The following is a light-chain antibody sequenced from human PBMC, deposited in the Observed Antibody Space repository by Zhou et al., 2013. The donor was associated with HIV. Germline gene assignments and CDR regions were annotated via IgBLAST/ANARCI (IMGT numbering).Light chain of an antibody. J-gene: IGKJ4*01. V-gene: IGKV3-20*01. CDR1: QSVTSNY. Sequence: EIVLTQSPATLSLSPGDRATLSCRASQSVTSNYLAWYQRKPGQAPRLLIFGASRRATGIPDRFSGSGSGTDFTLTISRLEPEDFAVYYCQQYGSPPPTFGAGTKVEV. CDR3: QQYGSPPPT. CDR2: GAS.